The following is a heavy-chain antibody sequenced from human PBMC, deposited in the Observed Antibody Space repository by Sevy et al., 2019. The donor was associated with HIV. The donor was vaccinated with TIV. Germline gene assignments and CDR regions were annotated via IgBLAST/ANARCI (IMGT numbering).Heavy chain of an antibody. CDR1: GGSISSYY. J-gene: IGHJ6*02. CDR3: ARDNRNTIFGVVINYGMDV. CDR2: IYYSGST. Sequence: SETLSLTCTVSGGSISSYYWSWIRQPPGKGLEWIGYIYYSGSTNYNPSLKSRVTISVDTSKNQFSLKLSSVTAADTAVYYCARDNRNTIFGVVINYGMDVWGQRTTVTVSS. D-gene: IGHD3-3*01. V-gene: IGHV4-59*01.